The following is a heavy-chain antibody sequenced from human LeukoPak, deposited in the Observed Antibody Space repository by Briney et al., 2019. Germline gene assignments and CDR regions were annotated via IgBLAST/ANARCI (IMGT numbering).Heavy chain of an antibody. CDR1: GYTFTSYG. Sequence: ASVKVSCKASGYTFTSYGISWVRQAPGEGLEWMGWISAYNGNTNYAQKLQGRVTMTTDTSTSTAYKELRSLRSDDTAVYYCARHSVDIVVVPAAIENWFDPWGQGTLVTVSS. CDR3: ARHSVDIVVVPAAIENWFDP. CDR2: ISAYNGNT. D-gene: IGHD2-2*03. V-gene: IGHV1-18*01. J-gene: IGHJ5*02.